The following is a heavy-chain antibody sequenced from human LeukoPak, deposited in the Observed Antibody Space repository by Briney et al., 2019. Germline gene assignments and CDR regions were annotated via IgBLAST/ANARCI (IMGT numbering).Heavy chain of an antibody. CDR2: ISSGSTTK. Sequence: GGSLRLSCAASGFTFTKYSMHWVRQTPGKGLAWVSYISSGSTTKYYTDSVKGRFTISRDNAKNSLYLQMNSLRAEDTAVYYCARRESTTMVRGGVDYWGQGTLVTVSS. V-gene: IGHV3-48*01. J-gene: IGHJ4*02. CDR1: GFTFTKYS. CDR3: ARRESTTMVRGGVDY. D-gene: IGHD3-10*01.